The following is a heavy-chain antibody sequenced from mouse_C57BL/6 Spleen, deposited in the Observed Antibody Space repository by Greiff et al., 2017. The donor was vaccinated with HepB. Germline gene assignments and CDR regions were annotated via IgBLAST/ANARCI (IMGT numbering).Heavy chain of an antibody. V-gene: IGHV3-6*01. CDR3: ARGGIHDYAMDY. Sequence: ESGPGLVKPSQSLSLTCSVTGYSITSGYYWNWIRQFPGNKLEWMGYISYDGSNNYNPSLKNRISITRDTSKNQFFLKLNSVTTEDTATYYCARGGIHDYAMDYWGQGTSVTVSS. CDR2: ISYDGSN. J-gene: IGHJ4*01. CDR1: GYSITSGYY.